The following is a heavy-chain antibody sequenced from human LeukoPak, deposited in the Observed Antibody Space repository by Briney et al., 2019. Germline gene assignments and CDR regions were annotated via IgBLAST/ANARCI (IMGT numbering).Heavy chain of an antibody. D-gene: IGHD3-3*01. V-gene: IGHV1-2*06. CDR2: INPNSGGT. CDR3: AREEYDFWSGYSYYFDY. CDR1: GYTFTGHY. J-gene: IGHJ4*02. Sequence: GASVKVSCKASGYTFTGHYMHWVRQAPGQGLEWMGRINPNSGGTNYAQKFQGRVTMTRDTSISTAYMELSRLRSDDTAVYYCAREEYDFWSGYSYYFDYWGQGTLVTVSS.